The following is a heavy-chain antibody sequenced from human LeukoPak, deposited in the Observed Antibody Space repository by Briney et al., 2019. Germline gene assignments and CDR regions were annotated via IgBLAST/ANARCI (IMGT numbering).Heavy chain of an antibody. J-gene: IGHJ4*02. V-gene: IGHV1-8*01. D-gene: IGHD3-22*01. CDR2: MNPNSGNT. Sequence: GASVKVSCKASGYTFTSYDINWVRQATGQGLEWMGWMNPNSGNTGYAQKFQGRVTMTRNTSISTAYMELSSLRSEDAVVYYCAMEGWGDYYDSSGYSDYWGQGTLVTVSS. CDR3: AMEGWGDYYDSSGYSDY. CDR1: GYTFTSYD.